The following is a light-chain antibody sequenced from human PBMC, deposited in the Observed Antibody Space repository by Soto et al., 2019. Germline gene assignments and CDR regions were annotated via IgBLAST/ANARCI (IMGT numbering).Light chain of an antibody. V-gene: IGKV3-11*01. Sequence: VMTQSPATLSVSPGERATLSCRASQSVKTFLVWYQQRPGQPPRLLIHDASHRAAGIPARFSGSGFGTDFTLTISSLEPEDAAVYYCQQRSNWPPITFGQGTRLEIK. J-gene: IGKJ5*01. CDR2: DAS. CDR3: QQRSNWPPIT. CDR1: QSVKTF.